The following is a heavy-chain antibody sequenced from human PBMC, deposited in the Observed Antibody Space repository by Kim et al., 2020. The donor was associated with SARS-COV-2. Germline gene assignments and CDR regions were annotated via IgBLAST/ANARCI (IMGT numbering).Heavy chain of an antibody. CDR2: IHNRGGN. CDR3: ARRSPYYDLLTGYRFYMDV. Sequence: EWVGYIHNRGGNNYNPSLKSRVTISVATSKNQFSLTLNSVTAADTAMYYCARRSPYYDLLTGYRFYMDVWGRGTAVTVSS. J-gene: IGHJ6*03. V-gene: IGHV4-59*08. D-gene: IGHD3-9*01.